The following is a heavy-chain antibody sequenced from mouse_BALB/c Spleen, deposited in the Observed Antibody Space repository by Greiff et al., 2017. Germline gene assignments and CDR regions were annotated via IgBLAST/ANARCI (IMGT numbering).Heavy chain of an antibody. V-gene: IGHV3-2*02. Sequence: ESGPGLVKPSQSLSLTCTVTGYSITSDYAWNWIRQFPGNKLEWMGYISYSGSTSYNPSLKSRISITRDTSKNQFFLQLNSVTTEDTATYYCARGGDYYGYFDYWGQGTTLTVSS. J-gene: IGHJ2*01. CDR1: GYSITSDYA. CDR3: ARGGDYYGYFDY. CDR2: ISYSGST. D-gene: IGHD1-1*01.